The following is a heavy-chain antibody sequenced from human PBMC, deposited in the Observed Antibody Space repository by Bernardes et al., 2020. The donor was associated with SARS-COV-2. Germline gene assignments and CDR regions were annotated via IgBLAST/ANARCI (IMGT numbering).Heavy chain of an antibody. CDR3: ARSNGGKTGFDY. CDR2: ISTYNGNT. V-gene: IGHV1-18*01. Sequence: ASVKVSCKASGYTFTSYDVNWVRQAPGQGLEWMGYISTYNGNTNYAQNLQGRVTVTSDTSTRTVYLELRSLRSDDTAVYYCARSNGGKTGFDYWGQGTLVTVSS. CDR1: GYTFTSYD. J-gene: IGHJ4*02. D-gene: IGHD2-15*01.